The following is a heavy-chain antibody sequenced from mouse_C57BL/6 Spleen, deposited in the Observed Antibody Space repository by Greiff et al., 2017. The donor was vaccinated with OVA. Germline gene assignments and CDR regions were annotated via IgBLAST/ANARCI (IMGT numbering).Heavy chain of an antibody. CDR1: GYAFSSSW. V-gene: IGHV1-82*01. CDR3: DTYSYDLDY. Sequence: QVQLQQSGPELVKPGASVKISCKASGYAFSSSWMNWVKQRPGKGLEWIGRIYPGDGDTNYNGKFKGKATLTEDKSSSTAYMQRSSLTSAASAVYAFDTYSYDLDYWGQGTTLTVSS. J-gene: IGHJ2*01. D-gene: IGHD2-12*01. CDR2: IYPGDGDT.